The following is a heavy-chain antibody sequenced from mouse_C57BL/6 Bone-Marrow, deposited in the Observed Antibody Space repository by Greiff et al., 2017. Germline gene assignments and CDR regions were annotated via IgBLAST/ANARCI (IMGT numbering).Heavy chain of an antibody. CDR1: GFTFSSYA. Sequence: EVMLVESGEGLVKPGGSLKLSCAASGFTFSSYAMSWVRQTPEKRLEWVAYISSGGDYIYYADTVKGRFTISRDNARNTLYLQMSSLKSEDTAMYYCTRYDGYPCFAYWGQGTLVTVSA. V-gene: IGHV5-9-1*02. J-gene: IGHJ3*01. CDR3: TRYDGYPCFAY. D-gene: IGHD2-3*01. CDR2: ISSGGDYI.